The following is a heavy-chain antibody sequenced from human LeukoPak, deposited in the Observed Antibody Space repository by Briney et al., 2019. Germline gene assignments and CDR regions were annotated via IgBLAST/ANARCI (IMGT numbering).Heavy chain of an antibody. CDR2: IYYSGST. CDR1: GGSISSSSYY. V-gene: IGHV4-39*01. D-gene: IGHD2-15*01. Sequence: SETLSLTCTVSGGSISSSSYYWGWIRQPPGKGLERIGSIYYSGSTYYNPSLKSRVTISVDTSKNQFSLKLSSVTAADTAVYYCARQGWEVAARYYYYYYMDVWGKGTTVTVSS. CDR3: ARQGWEVAARYYYYYYMDV. J-gene: IGHJ6*03.